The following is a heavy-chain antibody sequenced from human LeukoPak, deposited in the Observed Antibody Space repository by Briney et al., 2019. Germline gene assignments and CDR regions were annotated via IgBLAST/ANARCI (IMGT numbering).Heavy chain of an antibody. CDR2: IKSKTYGGTT. Sequence: GGSLRLSCAASGFTFSNAWISSVRQAPGKGLEWVGRIKSKTYGGTTDYAAPVKGRFTISRDDSKNTLYLQMNSLKTEDTAVFYCTTDLWPIVGATDFDYWGQGTLVTVSS. CDR3: TTDLWPIVGATDFDY. CDR1: GFTFSNAW. J-gene: IGHJ4*02. D-gene: IGHD1-26*01. V-gene: IGHV3-15*01.